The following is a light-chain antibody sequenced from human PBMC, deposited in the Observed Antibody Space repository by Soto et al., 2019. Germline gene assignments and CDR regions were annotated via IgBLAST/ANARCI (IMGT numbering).Light chain of an antibody. CDR2: KAS. V-gene: IGKV1-5*03. J-gene: IGKJ1*01. CDR3: QQHASYPWT. CDR1: QYISTW. Sequence: DTQKNQSPSTLSASVGDRVTIICRASQYISTWLAWYQQKPGKAPKLLIYKASTLESGVPSRFSGSGSGTEFTLTISSLQPDDFATYYCQQHASYPWTFGQGTKVDIK.